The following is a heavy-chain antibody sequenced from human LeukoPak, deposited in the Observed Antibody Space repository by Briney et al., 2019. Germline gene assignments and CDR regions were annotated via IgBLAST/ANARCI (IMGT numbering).Heavy chain of an antibody. CDR3: ASPLGYCSSTSCYDYDYMDV. D-gene: IGHD2-2*01. V-gene: IGHV1-2*02. CDR1: RYTFTGYY. J-gene: IGHJ6*03. Sequence: ASVKVSCKASRYTFTGYYMHWVRQAPGQGLAWMGCINPNSGGTNYAQKFQGRVTMTRDTSISTAYMELSRLRSDDTAVYYCASPLGYCSSTSCYDYDYMDVWGKGTTVTVAS. CDR2: INPNSGGT.